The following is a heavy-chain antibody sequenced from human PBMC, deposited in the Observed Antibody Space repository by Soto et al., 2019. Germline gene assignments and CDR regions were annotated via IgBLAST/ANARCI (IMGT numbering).Heavy chain of an antibody. CDR2: INHSGST. J-gene: IGHJ5*02. CDR3: ARGAVPARPFDQ. Sequence: SETLSLTCAVYGGSFSGYYWSWIRQPPGKGLEWIGEINHSGSTNYNPSLKSRVTISVDTSKNQFSLKLSSVTAADTAVYYCARGAVPARPFDQWGQGTLVTVSS. D-gene: IGHD2-2*01. V-gene: IGHV4-34*01. CDR1: GGSFSGYY.